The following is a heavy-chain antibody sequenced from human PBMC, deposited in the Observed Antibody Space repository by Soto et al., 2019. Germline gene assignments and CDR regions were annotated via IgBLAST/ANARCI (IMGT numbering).Heavy chain of an antibody. V-gene: IGHV1-18*01. CDR1: GYTFPSYG. CDR2: IDVDRGTT. J-gene: IGHJ4*02. Sequence: QVQLIQSGAEVKKPGASVKVACKPSGYTFPSYGITWVRQAPGQGLEWVGWIDVDRGTTNYAQKVHGRVTMTADTPTTTVYMEVRSLRSDDTDVYYCGRGDYGDYWGQGTLVIVSS. CDR3: GRGDYGDY.